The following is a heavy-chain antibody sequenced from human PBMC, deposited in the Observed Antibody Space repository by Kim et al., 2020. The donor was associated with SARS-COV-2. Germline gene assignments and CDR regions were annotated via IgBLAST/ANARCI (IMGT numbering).Heavy chain of an antibody. Sequence: GGSLTLSCAASGFTFYDYAMHWVRQAPGKGLEWVSLISGNGGTIYYADSVKGRFTISRDNSKKSLYLQMDSLRTGDTALYYCAKDYPNPSDPGSYWASLSYGLDVWGQGTTVTVSS. V-gene: IGHV3-43*02. CDR1: GFTFYDYA. CDR3: AKDYPNPSDPGSYWASLSYGLDV. D-gene: IGHD3-10*01. J-gene: IGHJ6*02. CDR2: ISGNGGTI.